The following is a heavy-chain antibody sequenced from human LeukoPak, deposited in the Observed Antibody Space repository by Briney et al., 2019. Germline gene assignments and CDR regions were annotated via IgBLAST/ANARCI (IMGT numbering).Heavy chain of an antibody. V-gene: IGHV1-2*02. J-gene: IGHJ5*02. CDR3: ARDEGGYDFWSGYSGNWFDP. D-gene: IGHD3-3*01. CDR1: GYTFTGYY. Sequence: ASVKVSCKASGYTFTGYYMHWVRQAPGQGLEWMGWINPNSGGTNYAQKFQGRVTMTRDTSISTAYMELSRLRSDDTAVYYCARDEGGYDFWSGYSGNWFDPWGQGTLVTVSS. CDR2: INPNSGGT.